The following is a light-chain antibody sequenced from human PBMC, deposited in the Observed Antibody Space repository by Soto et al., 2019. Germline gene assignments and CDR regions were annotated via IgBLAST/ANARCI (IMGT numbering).Light chain of an antibody. Sequence: DIVMTQSPLSLPVTPGEPASISCRSSQSLLHSNGYNYLDWYLQKPGQSPQLLIYLGSSRASGVPDRFSGSGSGTDFTLKISRVDAEDVGVHYCIQAPQTPTVGQGT. J-gene: IGKJ1*01. V-gene: IGKV2-28*01. CDR3: IQAPQTPT. CDR2: LGS. CDR1: QSLLHSNGYNY.